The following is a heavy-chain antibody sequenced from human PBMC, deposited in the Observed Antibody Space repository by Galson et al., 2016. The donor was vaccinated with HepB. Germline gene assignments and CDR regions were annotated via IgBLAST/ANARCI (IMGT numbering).Heavy chain of an antibody. CDR2: INPRGGST. CDR1: GNTFTSYY. V-gene: IGHV1-46*03. J-gene: IGHJ5*02. CDR3: ARGPGSSGWYSDRYNWFDP. Sequence: SVKVSCKASGNTFTSYYMHWVRQAPGQGIEWMGIINPRGGSTSYAQKFQGRVSMTRDTSTSTVYMELSTRRSEDTAVYYCARGPGSSGWYSDRYNWFDPWGQGTLVTVSS. D-gene: IGHD6-19*01.